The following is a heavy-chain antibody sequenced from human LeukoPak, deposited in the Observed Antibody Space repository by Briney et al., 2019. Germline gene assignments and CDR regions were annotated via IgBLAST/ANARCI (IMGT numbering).Heavy chain of an antibody. Sequence: GGSLRLSCAASGFTFSSYWMHWVRQAPGKGLVWVSRINSDGSSTSYADSVKGRFTISRDNAKNTLYLQMNGLRAEDTAVYYCARDSPAHDFDYWGQGTLVTVSS. CDR2: INSDGSST. CDR3: ARDSPAHDFDY. D-gene: IGHD2-2*01. CDR1: GFTFSSYW. V-gene: IGHV3-74*01. J-gene: IGHJ4*02.